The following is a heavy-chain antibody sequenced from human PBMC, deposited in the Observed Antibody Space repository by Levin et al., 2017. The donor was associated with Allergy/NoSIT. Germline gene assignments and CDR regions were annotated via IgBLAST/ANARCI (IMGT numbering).Heavy chain of an antibody. J-gene: IGHJ4*02. CDR2: ISSSSSYI. CDR1: GFSFSSYR. V-gene: IGHV3-21*01. Sequence: SCADSGFSFSSYRMNWVRQAPGKGLEWVSSISSSSSYIYYADSVKGRFTISRDNAKNSLYLQMNSLRAEDTAAYYCASLGGAYNDDYWGQGTLVTVSS. D-gene: IGHD5-24*01. CDR3: ASLGGAYNDDY.